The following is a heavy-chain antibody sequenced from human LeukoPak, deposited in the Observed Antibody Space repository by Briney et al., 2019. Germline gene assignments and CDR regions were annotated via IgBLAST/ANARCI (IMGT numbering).Heavy chain of an antibody. CDR1: GYTFTGYY. CDR2: INPNSGGT. J-gene: IGHJ4*02. CDR3: ARDYYDSSGYYY. V-gene: IGHV1-2*02. Sequence: GASVKVSCKASGYTFTGYYMRWVRQAPGQGLEWMGWINPNSGGTNYAQKFQGRVTMTRDTSISTAYMELSRLRSDDTAVYYCARDYYDSSGYYYWGQGTLVTVSS. D-gene: IGHD3-22*01.